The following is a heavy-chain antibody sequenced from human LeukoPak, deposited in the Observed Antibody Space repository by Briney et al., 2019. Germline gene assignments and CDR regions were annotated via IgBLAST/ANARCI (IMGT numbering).Heavy chain of an antibody. D-gene: IGHD4-23*01. V-gene: IGHV4-4*02. J-gene: IGHJ4*02. CDR3: SRAATVVNTFDY. CDR2: IYHSGST. Sequence: SGTLSLTCAVSGGSLSSNDWWSWVRQPPGKGLEWIGEIYHSGSTNYNPSLKSRVTISVDKSKNQFSLRLSSVTAADTAVYYCSRAATVVNTFDYWGQGTLVTVSS. CDR1: GGSLSSNDW.